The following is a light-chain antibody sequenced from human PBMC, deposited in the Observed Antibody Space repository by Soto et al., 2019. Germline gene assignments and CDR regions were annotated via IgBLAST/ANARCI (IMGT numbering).Light chain of an antibody. CDR2: GAT. CDR1: QSVSSNY. Sequence: IVLTQSPGTLSLSPGERATLSCRASQSVSSNYLAWYQQKPGQAPRLLIYGATSRATGIPDRFSGSVSGTDFTLTISRLEPEDFAVYYCQNYDSSPYTFGQGTKLEIK. J-gene: IGKJ2*01. V-gene: IGKV3-20*01. CDR3: QNYDSSPYT.